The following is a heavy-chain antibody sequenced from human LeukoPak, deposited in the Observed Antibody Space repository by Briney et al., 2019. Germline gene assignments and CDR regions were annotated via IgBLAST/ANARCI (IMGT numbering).Heavy chain of an antibody. CDR3: ARGRHPYVWGSYSVDY. CDR1: GYTFTSYD. D-gene: IGHD3-16*01. V-gene: IGHV1-8*01. Sequence: ASVKVSCKASGYTFTSYDINWVRQATGQGLEWMGWTNPNSGNTGYAQKFQGRVTMTRNTSISTAYMELSSLRSEDTAVYYCARGRHPYVWGSYSVDYWGQGTLVTVSS. J-gene: IGHJ4*02. CDR2: TNPNSGNT.